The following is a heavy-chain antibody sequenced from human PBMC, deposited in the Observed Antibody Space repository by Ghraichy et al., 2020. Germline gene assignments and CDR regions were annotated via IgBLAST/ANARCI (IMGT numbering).Heavy chain of an antibody. CDR1: GDSVSGKSVV. CDR3: ARQGLNRGQIDY. Sequence: SQTLSLTCAISGDSVSGKSVVWNWIRQSPSRGLEWLGRTYSRSKWYYDYAVSVKRRITITPDTSKNQFSLQLNSLTPEERAVYYCARQGLNRGQIDYWGQGTLVTVSS. CDR2: TYSRSKWYY. J-gene: IGHJ4*02. V-gene: IGHV6-1*01.